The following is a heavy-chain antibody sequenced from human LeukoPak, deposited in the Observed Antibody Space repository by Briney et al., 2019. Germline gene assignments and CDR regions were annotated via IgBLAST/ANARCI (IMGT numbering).Heavy chain of an antibody. V-gene: IGHV3-30*18. D-gene: IGHD3-22*01. CDR3: AKGEDYYYDSTTYSPPFDY. CDR2: ISYDGGEK. Sequence: GGSLRLSCEDSGFTFRNHDMHWVRQAPGKGLEWVAVISYDGGEKYYGDSVKGRFTVSRDNSRSTLYLHMTTLKTEDTAVYYCAKGEDYYYDSTTYSPPFDYWGQGTLVTVSS. J-gene: IGHJ4*02. CDR1: GFTFRNHD.